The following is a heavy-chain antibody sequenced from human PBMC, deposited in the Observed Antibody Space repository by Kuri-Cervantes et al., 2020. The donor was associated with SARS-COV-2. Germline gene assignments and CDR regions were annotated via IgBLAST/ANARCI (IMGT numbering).Heavy chain of an antibody. D-gene: IGHD6-6*01. CDR2: INHSGST. V-gene: IGHV4-34*01. CDR3: ARYLAARPGSGWFDP. CDR1: GGSFSGYY. J-gene: IGHJ5*02. Sequence: SQTLSLTCAVYGGSFSGYYWSWIRQPPGKGLEWIGEINHSGSTNYNPSLKSRVTISVDTSKNQFSLKLSSVTAADTAIYYCARYLAARPGSGWFDPWGQGTLVTVSS.